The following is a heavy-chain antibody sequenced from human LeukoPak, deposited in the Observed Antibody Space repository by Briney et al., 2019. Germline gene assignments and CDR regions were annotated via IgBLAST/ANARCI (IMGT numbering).Heavy chain of an antibody. D-gene: IGHD1-26*01. CDR2: IYTSGST. CDR3: ARPEVGATRGLDY. CDR1: GGSISSGSYY. Sequence: TSETLSLTCTVSGGSISSGSYYWSWIRQPAGKGLEWIGRIYTSGSTNYNPSLKSRVTISVDTSKNQFSLKLSSVTAADTAVYYCARPEVGATRGLDYWGQGTLVTVSS. J-gene: IGHJ4*02. V-gene: IGHV4-61*02.